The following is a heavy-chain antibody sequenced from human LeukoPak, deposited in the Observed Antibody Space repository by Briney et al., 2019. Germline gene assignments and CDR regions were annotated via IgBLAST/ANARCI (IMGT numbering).Heavy chain of an antibody. CDR2: INHSGST. Sequence: SETLSLTCAVYGGSFSGYYWSWIRQPPGKGLEWIGEINHSGSTNYNPSLKSRVTISVDTSKNQFSLKLSSVTAADTAVYYCPRVRRYHFDYWGQGTLVTVSS. J-gene: IGHJ4*02. V-gene: IGHV4-34*01. D-gene: IGHD1-1*01. CDR1: GGSFSGYY. CDR3: PRVRRYHFDY.